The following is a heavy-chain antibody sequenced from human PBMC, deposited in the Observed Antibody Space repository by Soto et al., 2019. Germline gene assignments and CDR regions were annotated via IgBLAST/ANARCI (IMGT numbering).Heavy chain of an antibody. D-gene: IGHD6-19*01. J-gene: IGHJ6*02. CDR1: GFTFSSSA. Sequence: PGGSLRLSCAACGFTFSSSAMSWVCQAPGKGLERVSAISGSGGSTYYADSVKGRFTISRDNSKNTLYLQMNSLRAEDTAVYYCAKGRIAVADRSGGHYYGMDVWGQGTTVTVSS. CDR2: ISGSGGST. V-gene: IGHV3-23*01. CDR3: AKGRIAVADRSGGHYYGMDV.